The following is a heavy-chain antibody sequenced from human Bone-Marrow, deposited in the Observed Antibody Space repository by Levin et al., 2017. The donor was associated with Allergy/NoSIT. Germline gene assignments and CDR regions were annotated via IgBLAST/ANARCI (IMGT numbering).Heavy chain of an antibody. Sequence: SETLSLTCTVSGASISSSSFYWGWIRQPPGKGLEWIGSIYYSGSTYHNPSLRSRVTLSEDTSKNQFSLKLNALTAADTAVYYWARHQGQYYYGSGSDYYYMDGWGKGTTVTVSS. J-gene: IGHJ6*03. CDR1: GASISSSSFY. V-gene: IGHV4-39*01. CDR3: ARHQGQYYYGSGSDYYYMDG. CDR2: IYYSGST. D-gene: IGHD3-10*01.